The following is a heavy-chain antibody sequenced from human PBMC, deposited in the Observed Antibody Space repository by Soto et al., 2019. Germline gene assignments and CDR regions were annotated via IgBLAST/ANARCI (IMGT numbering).Heavy chain of an antibody. CDR2: IEHSGST. J-gene: IGHJ4*02. Sequence: SETLSLTCAVYGGSFSGYYWSWIRQPPGKGLEWIGEIEHSGSTNYNPSLKSRVTISLNTSKNQFSLKLNSVTAADTAVYYCARANGSGSYRYWGQGILVTVSS. CDR3: ARANGSGSYRY. D-gene: IGHD3-10*01. CDR1: GGSFSGYY. V-gene: IGHV4-34*01.